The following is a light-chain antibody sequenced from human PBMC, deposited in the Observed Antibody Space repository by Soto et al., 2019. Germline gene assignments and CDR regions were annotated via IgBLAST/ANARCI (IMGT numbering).Light chain of an antibody. V-gene: IGKV1-39*01. J-gene: IGKJ2*01. CDR2: AAS. Sequence: QMIQSPSSLSASVGDRVTIACRASQTISNYLHWYQQKPGKAPKLLIYAASSLQSGVPSRFSGSGSGTDFSITISGLEPEDFETYYCQQNYNNPRTFGQGTKVDIK. CDR1: QTISNY. CDR3: QQNYNNPRT.